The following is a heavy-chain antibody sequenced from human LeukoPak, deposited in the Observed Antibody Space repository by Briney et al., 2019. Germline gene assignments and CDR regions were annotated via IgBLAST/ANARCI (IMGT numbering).Heavy chain of an antibody. CDR2: IKQDGSEK. V-gene: IGHV3-7*03. J-gene: IGHJ6*02. CDR1: GGSFSGYY. CDR3: GRAVDV. Sequence: ETLSLTCAVYGGSFSGYYWSWIRQPPGKGLEWVANIKQDGSEKHYVDSVKGRFTISRDNAKSSVYLQMNSLRVEDTAVYYCGRAVDVWGQGTTVTVSS. D-gene: IGHD6-19*01.